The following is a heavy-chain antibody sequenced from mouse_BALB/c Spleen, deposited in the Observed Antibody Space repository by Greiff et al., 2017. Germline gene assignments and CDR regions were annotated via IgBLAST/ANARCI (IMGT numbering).Heavy chain of an antibody. J-gene: IGHJ3*01. CDR2: IDPENGNT. D-gene: IGHD2-14*01. CDR1: GFNIKDYY. Sequence: VQLKESGAELVRPGALVKLSCKASGFNIKDYYMHWVKQRPEQGLEWIGWIDPENGNTIYDPKFQGKASITADTSSNTAYLQLSSLTSEDTAVYYGARRYDDGNQAWFAYWGQGTLVTVSA. CDR3: ARRYDDGNQAWFAY. V-gene: IGHV14-1*02.